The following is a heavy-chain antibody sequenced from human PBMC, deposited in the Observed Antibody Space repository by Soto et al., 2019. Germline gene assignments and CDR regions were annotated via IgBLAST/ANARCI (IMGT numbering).Heavy chain of an antibody. Sequence: QVQLVQSGAEVKKPGASVKVSCKSSGYRFETYAMSWVRQAPGQGLEWMGWISAYNIDTYYAQKFQDRVTMTTGTSTGTAYMELRSLRSDDTAVYYCARGHGVIIGAMDVWGQGTTVTVSS. CDR1: GYRFETYA. CDR3: ARGHGVIIGAMDV. V-gene: IGHV1-18*01. J-gene: IGHJ6*02. D-gene: IGHD3-3*01. CDR2: ISAYNIDT.